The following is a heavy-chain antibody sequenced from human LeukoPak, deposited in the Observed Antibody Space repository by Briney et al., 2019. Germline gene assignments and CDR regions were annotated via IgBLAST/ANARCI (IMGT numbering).Heavy chain of an antibody. J-gene: IGHJ4*02. V-gene: IGHV4-59*08. CDR3: ARGTGADY. CDR1: GASISSYY. CDR2: IYYSGST. Sequence: SETLSLTCTVSGASISSYYWSWIRQPPGKGLEWIGYIYYSGSTNYNPSLKSRVIISVDTSKNQFSLKLSSVTAADTAVYYCARGTGADYWGQGTLVTVSS. D-gene: IGHD1-26*01.